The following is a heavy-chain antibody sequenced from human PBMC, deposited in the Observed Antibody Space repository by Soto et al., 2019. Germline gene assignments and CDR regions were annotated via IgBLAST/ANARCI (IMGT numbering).Heavy chain of an antibody. V-gene: IGHV4-59*08. Sequence: SEPLSLTCTVSGGSISSYYWSWIRQPPGKGLEWIGYIYYSGSTNYNPSLKSRVTISVDTSKNQFSLKLSSVTAADTAVYYCARLYGLDAFDIWGQGTMVTVSS. CDR1: GGSISSYY. CDR3: ARLYGLDAFDI. J-gene: IGHJ3*02. D-gene: IGHD3-16*02. CDR2: IYYSGST.